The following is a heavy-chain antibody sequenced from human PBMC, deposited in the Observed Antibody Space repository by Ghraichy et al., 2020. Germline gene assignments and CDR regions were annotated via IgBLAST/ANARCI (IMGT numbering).Heavy chain of an antibody. Sequence: SGPTLVKPTQTLTLTCTFSGFSLSTSGVGVGWIRQPPGKALEWLALIYWNDDKRYSPSLKSRPTITKDTSKNQVVLTMTNMDPVDTATYYCAHRRMGALIDYWGQGTLVTVSS. CDR2: IYWNDDK. CDR1: GFSLSTSGVG. V-gene: IGHV2-5*01. CDR3: AHRRMGALIDY. D-gene: IGHD1-26*01. J-gene: IGHJ4*02.